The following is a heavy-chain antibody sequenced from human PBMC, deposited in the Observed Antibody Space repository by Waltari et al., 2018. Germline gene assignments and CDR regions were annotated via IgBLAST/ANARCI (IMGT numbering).Heavy chain of an antibody. Sequence: EVHLVESGGGLVQPGGSLRRSCAASGFPVTDYWMRWVRQAPGKGPEWVANIHKDGSEKNYVDYVKGRFTISRDNAKDSVYLQMNSLRADDTAMYYCVRDHWGPDYWGQGTLVTVSS. V-gene: IGHV3-7*01. J-gene: IGHJ4*02. CDR2: IHKDGSEK. CDR3: VRDHWGPDY. D-gene: IGHD7-27*01. CDR1: GFPVTDYW.